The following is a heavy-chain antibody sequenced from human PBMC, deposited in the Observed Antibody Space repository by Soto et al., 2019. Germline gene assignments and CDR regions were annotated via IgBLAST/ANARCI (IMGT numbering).Heavy chain of an antibody. Sequence: QVQLVQSGPEMKKPGASVKVSCKGFGYSFMKDGINWVRQAPGQGLEWVGWISPYSGYTHSAQKFHGRLTLTTDTAASTAYMELRILRSADTALYYCAREASVLIPAAQPSRFDSWGQGTLVTVSS. CDR2: ISPYSGYT. D-gene: IGHD2-2*01. CDR1: GYSFMKDG. J-gene: IGHJ4*02. V-gene: IGHV1-18*01. CDR3: AREASVLIPAAQPSRFDS.